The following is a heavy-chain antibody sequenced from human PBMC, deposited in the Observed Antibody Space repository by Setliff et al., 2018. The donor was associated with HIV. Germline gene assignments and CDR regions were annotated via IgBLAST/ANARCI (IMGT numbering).Heavy chain of an antibody. V-gene: IGHV4-34*01. CDR3: ARETEAGTFDY. CDR2: INHSGST. Sequence: LTCAVYGGSFSGYYWSWVRQPPGKGLEWIGEINHSGSTNYNPSLKGRVTVSVDTSKNQFSLKVSSVTAADTAVYYCARETEAGTFDYWGQGTLVTVSS. CDR1: GGSFSGYY. D-gene: IGHD6-19*01. J-gene: IGHJ4*02.